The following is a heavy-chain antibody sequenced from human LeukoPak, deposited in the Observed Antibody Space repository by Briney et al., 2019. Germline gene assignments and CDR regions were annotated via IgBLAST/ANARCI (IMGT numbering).Heavy chain of an antibody. Sequence: GRSLRLSCAASGFTFSSYPMHCGRQAPGKGLECVAAILAGGNRKYYADSVRGQLTISRDNPKNSLYMLMDSLRDEDTAVYYCARETMERIFAFDVWGQGTMVAVSS. CDR3: ARETMERIFAFDV. CDR1: GFTFSSYP. J-gene: IGHJ3*01. V-gene: IGHV3-30-3*01. CDR2: ILAGGNRK. D-gene: IGHD2/OR15-2a*01.